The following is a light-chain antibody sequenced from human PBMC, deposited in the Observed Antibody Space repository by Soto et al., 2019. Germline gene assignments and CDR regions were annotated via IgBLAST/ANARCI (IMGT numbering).Light chain of an antibody. CDR3: QQRINWPRT. CDR2: DAS. Sequence: EIVLTQSPATLSLSPGERATLSCRASQSVSSYLAWYQQKPGHAPRLLIYDASTRATGIPARFSGSGSGTDFTVTISSLEPEDFAVYYCQQRINWPRTFGLGTKLEIK. V-gene: IGKV3-11*01. CDR1: QSVSSY. J-gene: IGKJ2*01.